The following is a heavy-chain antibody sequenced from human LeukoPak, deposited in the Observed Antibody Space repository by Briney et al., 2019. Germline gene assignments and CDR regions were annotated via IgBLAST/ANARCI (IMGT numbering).Heavy chain of an antibody. CDR2: IYYSGST. CDR3: ARDTTYYYGMDV. J-gene: IGHJ6*01. V-gene: IGHV4-31*03. D-gene: IGHD1-1*01. CDR1: GVPISSRGYY. Sequence: SETLSLTCTVSGVPISSRGYYWSWIRQHPGKGLEWIGYIYYSGSTYYNPSLKSRVTLSVDTYKNQFPLKLSSVTAADTGVYYCARDTTYYYGMDVWGQGTTVTVYS.